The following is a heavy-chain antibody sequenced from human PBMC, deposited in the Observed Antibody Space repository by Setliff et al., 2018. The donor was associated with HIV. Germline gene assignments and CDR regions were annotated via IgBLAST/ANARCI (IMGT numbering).Heavy chain of an antibody. CDR3: AREGKTAMVTKYDY. D-gene: IGHD5-18*01. CDR1: GGSVNSATYY. V-gene: IGHV4-31*02. Sequence: SETLSLTCTVSGGSVNSATYYWSWIRQHPGKGLEWIGYIDYSGSAFYNPSLKSRITISVDTSKNQSSLRMKSVTAADTAMYYCAREGKTAMVTKYDYWGQGTMVTVSS. J-gene: IGHJ4*02. CDR2: IDYSGSA.